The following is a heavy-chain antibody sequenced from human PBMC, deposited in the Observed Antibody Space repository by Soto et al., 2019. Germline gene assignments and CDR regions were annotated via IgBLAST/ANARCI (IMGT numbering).Heavy chain of an antibody. CDR3: ARRVTSSTGWDY. CDR1: GGTFSSYS. CDR2: IIPIFGTA. D-gene: IGHD6-19*01. V-gene: IGHV1-69*13. J-gene: IGHJ4*02. Sequence: GASVKVSCKASGGTFSSYSMSWVRQAPGQGLEWMGGIIPIFGTANYAQKFQGRVTITADESTSTAYLQWSSLKASDTAMYYCARRVTSSTGWDYWGQGTLVTVSS.